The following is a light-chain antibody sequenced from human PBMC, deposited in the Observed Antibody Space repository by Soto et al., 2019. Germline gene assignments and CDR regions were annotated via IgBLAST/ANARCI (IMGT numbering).Light chain of an antibody. J-gene: IGKJ2*01. Sequence: EIVLTQSPGTLSLSPGERATLSCRASQSTSSSLSAWYQQKPGQAPRLLIYGASTRATGTPDRISGSGSGTDFTLTISRLEPEDSAVYYCQQYGSSGYTFGQGTKLEI. V-gene: IGKV3-20*01. CDR1: QSTSSSL. CDR3: QQYGSSGYT. CDR2: GAS.